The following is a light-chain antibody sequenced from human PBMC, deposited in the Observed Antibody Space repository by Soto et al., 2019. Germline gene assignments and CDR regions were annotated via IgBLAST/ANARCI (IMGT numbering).Light chain of an antibody. V-gene: IGKV3-11*01. CDR3: QQCNNWPPEIT. Sequence: IVLTQSPATLSLSPGERATLSCRASQNISIYLAWYQQKPGQAPRLLIYDASNRATGIPARFSGSGSGTDFTLTISSLAPEDFAVYYCQQCNNWPPEITFGQGTRLDI. J-gene: IGKJ5*01. CDR1: QNISIY. CDR2: DAS.